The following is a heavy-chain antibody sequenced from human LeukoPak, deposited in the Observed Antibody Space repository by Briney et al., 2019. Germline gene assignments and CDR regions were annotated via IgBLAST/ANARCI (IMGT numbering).Heavy chain of an antibody. V-gene: IGHV3-48*01. CDR2: ISSNSRTI. J-gene: IGHJ4*02. CDR1: GFTFINYG. Sequence: GGSLRLSCAPSGFTFINYGMNWVRQSPGKGLEWVSYISSNSRTINYADSVKGRFTISRDNAQNSLYLQMNSLRAGDTAVYYCTRGGAARPDYWGQGTLVTVSS. CDR3: TRGGAARPDY. D-gene: IGHD6-25*01.